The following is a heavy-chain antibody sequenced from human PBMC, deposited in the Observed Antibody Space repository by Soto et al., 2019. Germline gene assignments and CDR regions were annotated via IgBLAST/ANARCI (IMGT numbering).Heavy chain of an antibody. V-gene: IGHV3-30*18. Sequence: GGSLRLSCAASGFTFSSYGMHWVRQAPGKGLEWVAVISYDGSNKYYADSVKGRFTISRDNSKNTLYLQMNSLRAEDTAVYYCAKDSDFGVVTGGMDVWGQGTTVTVSS. J-gene: IGHJ6*02. CDR3: AKDSDFGVVTGGMDV. CDR1: GFTFSSYG. CDR2: ISYDGSNK. D-gene: IGHD3-3*01.